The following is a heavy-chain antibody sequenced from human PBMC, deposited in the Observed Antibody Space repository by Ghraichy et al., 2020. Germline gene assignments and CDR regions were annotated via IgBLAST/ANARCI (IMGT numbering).Heavy chain of an antibody. D-gene: IGHD3-10*01. CDR2: INHSGST. J-gene: IGHJ4*02. V-gene: IGHV4-34*01. CDR3: ARGSRGLTMVRGVMSDY. Sequence: SETLSLTCAVYGGSFSGYYWSWIRQPPRKGLEWIGEINHSGSTNYNPSLKSRVTISVDTSKNQFSLKLSSVTAADTAVYYCARGSRGLTMVRGVMSDYWGQGTLVTVSS. CDR1: GGSFSGYY.